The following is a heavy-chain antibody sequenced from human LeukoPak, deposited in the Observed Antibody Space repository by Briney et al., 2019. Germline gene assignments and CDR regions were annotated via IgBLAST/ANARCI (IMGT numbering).Heavy chain of an antibody. V-gene: IGHV3-7*01. D-gene: IGHD3-10*01. Sequence: GGSLRLSCAASGFTFSSYSMSWVRQAPGKGLEWVANIKQDGSEKYYVDCVKGLFTISRDNAKNSLYLQMNSLRAEDTAVYYCVRDKGSGSYSGDSFDSWGQGTTVSVSS. CDR3: VRDKGSGSYSGDSFDS. CDR1: GFTFSSYS. CDR2: IKQDGSEK. J-gene: IGHJ3*02.